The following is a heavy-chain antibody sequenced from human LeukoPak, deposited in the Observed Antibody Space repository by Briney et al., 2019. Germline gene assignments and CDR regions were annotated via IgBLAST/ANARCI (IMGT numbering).Heavy chain of an antibody. CDR3: ARLIAAAALGY. Sequence: GASVKVSCKSSGYTFTGYYMHWVRQAPGQGLEWMGWINPNNGGTNCAQKFQGRVTMTRDTSISTAYMELSRLRSDDTAVYYCARLIAAAALGYWGQGTLVTVSS. CDR1: GYTFTGYY. D-gene: IGHD6-13*01. V-gene: IGHV1-2*02. J-gene: IGHJ4*02. CDR2: INPNNGGT.